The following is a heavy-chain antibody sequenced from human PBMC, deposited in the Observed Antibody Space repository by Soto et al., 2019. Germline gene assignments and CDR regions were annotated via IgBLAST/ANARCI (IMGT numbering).Heavy chain of an antibody. J-gene: IGHJ6*02. Sequence: PGGSLRLSCAASGFTFSSYGMHWVRQAPGKGLEWVAVIWYDGSNKYYADSVKGRFTISRDNSKNTLYLQMNSLRAEDTAVYYCARESGYDRYYYYGMDVWGQGTTVTVSS. CDR2: IWYDGSNK. V-gene: IGHV3-33*01. CDR3: ARESGYDRYYYYGMDV. CDR1: GFTFSSYG. D-gene: IGHD5-12*01.